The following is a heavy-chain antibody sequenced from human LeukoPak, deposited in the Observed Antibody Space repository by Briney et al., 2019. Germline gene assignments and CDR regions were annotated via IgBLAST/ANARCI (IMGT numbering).Heavy chain of an antibody. V-gene: IGHV4-38-2*02. D-gene: IGHD3-3*01. Sequence: SETLSLTCTVSGYSISSGHYWGWIRPPPGKGLEWIGIIYHSGSTYYNPSLKRRVTISVDTSKNQFSLKLSSVTAADTAVYYCARDRGVEEWLRSTYNWFDPWGQGTLVTVSS. CDR1: GYSISSGHY. J-gene: IGHJ5*02. CDR2: IYHSGST. CDR3: ARDRGVEEWLRSTYNWFDP.